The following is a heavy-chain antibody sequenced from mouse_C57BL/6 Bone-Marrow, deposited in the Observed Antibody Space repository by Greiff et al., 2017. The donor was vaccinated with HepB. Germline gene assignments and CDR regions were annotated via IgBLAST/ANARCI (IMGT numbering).Heavy chain of an antibody. V-gene: IGHV1-61*01. CDR1: GYTFTSYW. CDR2: IYPSDSET. CDR3: ATIYYYGSSYPYWYFDV. D-gene: IGHD1-1*01. Sequence: QVQLQQPGAELVRPGSSVKLSCKASGYTFTSYWMDWVKQRPGQGLEWIGNIYPSDSETHYNQKFKDKATLTVDKSSSTAYMQRSSLTSEDSAVYYCATIYYYGSSYPYWYFDVWGTGTTVTVSS. J-gene: IGHJ1*03.